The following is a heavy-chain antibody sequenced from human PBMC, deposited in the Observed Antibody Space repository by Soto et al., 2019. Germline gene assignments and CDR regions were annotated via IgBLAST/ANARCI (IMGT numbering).Heavy chain of an antibody. D-gene: IGHD6-19*01. CDR1: GYTFTSYG. Sequence: ASVKVSCKASGYTFTSYGISWVRQAPGQGLEWMGWISAYNGNTNYAQKLQGRVTMTTDTSTSTAYMELRSLRSDDTAVYYCARVLGGTNYYSYGMDVWGQGTTVTVSS. CDR2: ISAYNGNT. J-gene: IGHJ6*01. CDR3: ARVLGGTNYYSYGMDV. V-gene: IGHV1-18*01.